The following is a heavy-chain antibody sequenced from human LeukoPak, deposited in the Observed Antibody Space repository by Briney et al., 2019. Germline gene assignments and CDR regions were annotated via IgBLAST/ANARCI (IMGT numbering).Heavy chain of an antibody. Sequence: PGGSLRLSCAASGFTFSDYYMSWIRQAPGKGLEWVSSISSSSSYIYYADSVKGRFTISRDNAKNSLYLQMNSLRAEDTAVYYCARDSGGYSGYDSGDAFDIWGQGTMVTVSS. V-gene: IGHV3-11*06. CDR1: GFTFSDYY. J-gene: IGHJ3*02. CDR2: ISSSSSYI. CDR3: ARDSGGYSGYDSGDAFDI. D-gene: IGHD5-12*01.